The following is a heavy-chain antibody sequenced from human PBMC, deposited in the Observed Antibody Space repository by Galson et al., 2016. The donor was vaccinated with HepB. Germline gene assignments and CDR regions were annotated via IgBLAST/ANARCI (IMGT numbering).Heavy chain of an antibody. Sequence: SLRLSCAASGFNFEDYVIHWVRQAPGRGPEWLSLISWDGGSRFYADSVKGRFTISRDNNRNSLYLEMESLRFEDTAFYFCAKASGGDYFFQHWGQGTLVAVSS. CDR3: AKASGGDYFFQH. J-gene: IGHJ1*01. CDR2: ISWDGGSR. V-gene: IGHV3-43D*03. CDR1: GFNFEDYV. D-gene: IGHD1-26*01.